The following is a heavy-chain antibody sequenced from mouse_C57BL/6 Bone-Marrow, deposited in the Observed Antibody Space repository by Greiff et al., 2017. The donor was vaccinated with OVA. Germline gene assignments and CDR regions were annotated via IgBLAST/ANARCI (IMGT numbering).Heavy chain of an antibody. CDR1: GFTFSDYG. CDR2: ISSGSSTI. CDR3: ARRDTSQGFAY. Sequence: EVMLVESGGGLVKPGGSLKLSCAASGFTFSDYGMHWVRQAPEKGLEWVAYISSGSSTIYYADTVKGRFTISRDNAKNTLFLQMTSLRSEDTAMYYCARRDTSQGFAYWGQGTLVTVSA. J-gene: IGHJ3*01. V-gene: IGHV5-17*01.